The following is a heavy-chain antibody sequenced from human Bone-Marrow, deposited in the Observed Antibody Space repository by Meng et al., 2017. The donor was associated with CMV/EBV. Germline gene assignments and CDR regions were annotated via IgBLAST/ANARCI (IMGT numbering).Heavy chain of an antibody. CDR3: ARGVYQAAAGSSGFDY. CDR2: ISSSSSYI. J-gene: IGHJ4*02. CDR1: GFTFSSYS. Sequence: GGSLRLSCAASGFTFSSYSMNWVRQAPGKGLEWVSSISSSSSYIYYADSVKGRFTISRDNAKNSLYLQMNSLRAEDTAVYYCARGVYQAAAGSSGFDYWGQGTLVTFSS. D-gene: IGHD6-13*01. V-gene: IGHV3-21*01.